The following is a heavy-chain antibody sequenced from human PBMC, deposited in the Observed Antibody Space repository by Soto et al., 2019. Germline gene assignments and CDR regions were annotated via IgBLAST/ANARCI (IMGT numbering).Heavy chain of an antibody. CDR2: IYYSGST. CDR3: ARNYGDYVGWFDP. CDR1: GGSISSGDYY. Sequence: SETLSLTCTVSGGSISSGDYYWSWIRQPPGKGLEWIGYIYYSGSTYYNPSLKSRVTISVDTSKNQFSLKLSSVTAADTAVYYCARNYGDYVGWFDPWGQGTLVTVSS. V-gene: IGHV4-30-4*01. J-gene: IGHJ5*02. D-gene: IGHD4-17*01.